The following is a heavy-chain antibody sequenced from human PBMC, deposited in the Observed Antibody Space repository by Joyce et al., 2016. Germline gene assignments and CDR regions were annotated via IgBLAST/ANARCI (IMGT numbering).Heavy chain of an antibody. CDR1: GFTFNTYS. CDR2: ISRSSNTI. Sequence: EVQLVESGGGLVQPGGSLRLSCAASGFTFNTYSMNWVRQAPVKVLEWVSYISRSSNTIYYVDSVKGRFTISRDNAKNSLYLQMNSLRAEDTAVYFCARATSYYFYYYMDVWGKGTTVTVSS. V-gene: IGHV3-48*01. J-gene: IGHJ6*03. CDR3: ARATSYYFYYYMDV.